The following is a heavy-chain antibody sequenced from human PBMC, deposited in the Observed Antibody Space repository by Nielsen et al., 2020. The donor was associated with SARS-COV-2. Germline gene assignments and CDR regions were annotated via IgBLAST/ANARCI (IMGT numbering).Heavy chain of an antibody. D-gene: IGHD4-11*01. CDR3: VKERGYDYSNNYYYYYMDV. J-gene: IGHJ6*03. Sequence: WIRQPPGKGLEYVSAISSNGGSTYYADSVKGRFTISRDNSRNTLYLQMSSLRAKDTAVYYCVKERGYDYSNNYYYYYMDVWGKGTTVTVSS. CDR2: ISSNGGST. V-gene: IGHV3-64D*09.